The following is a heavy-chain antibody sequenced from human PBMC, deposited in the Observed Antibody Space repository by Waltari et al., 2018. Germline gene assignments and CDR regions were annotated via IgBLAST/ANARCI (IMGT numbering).Heavy chain of an antibody. CDR3: ARESDYYGMDV. CDR1: GFSVSSSY. CDR2: IYSGGMT. J-gene: IGHJ6*02. V-gene: IGHV3-53*01. Sequence: EVQLVESGGGLIQPGGSLRLSCAASGFSVSSSYMSWVRQAPAQGVEWVSIIYSGGMTYDADSVKGRFTISRDNPKNTLYLQMNSLRAEDTAVYYGARESDYYGMDVWGQGTTVTVSS.